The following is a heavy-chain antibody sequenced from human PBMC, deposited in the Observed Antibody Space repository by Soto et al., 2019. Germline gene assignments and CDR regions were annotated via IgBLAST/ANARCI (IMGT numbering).Heavy chain of an antibody. D-gene: IGHD2-21*02. CDR2: IFFSGST. Sequence: PPGKGLEWIGYIFFSGSTYYNPSLKSRVSISVDTSKSQFSLKLSSVTAADTVVYFCDRAEFSVTPALDVWGQGTSVTGS. J-gene: IGHJ6*02. V-gene: IGHV4-30-4*01. CDR3: DRAEFSVTPALDV.